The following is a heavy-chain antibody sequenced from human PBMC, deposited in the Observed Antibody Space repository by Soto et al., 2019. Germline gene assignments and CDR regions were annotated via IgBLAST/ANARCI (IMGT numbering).Heavy chain of an antibody. J-gene: IGHJ4*02. CDR3: ARDSNTYYDILTGYYPDLNY. CDR1: GFTFSDYY. CDR2: ISSSGSTI. Sequence: PGGSLRLSCAASGFTFSDYYMSWIRQAPGKGLEWVSYISSSGSTIYYADSVKGRFTISRDNAKNSLYLQMNSLRAEDTAVYYCARDSNTYYDILTGYYPDLNYWGQGTLVTVSS. V-gene: IGHV3-11*01. D-gene: IGHD3-9*01.